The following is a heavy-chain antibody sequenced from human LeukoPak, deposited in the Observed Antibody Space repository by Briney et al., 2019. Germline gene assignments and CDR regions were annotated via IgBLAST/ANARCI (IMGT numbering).Heavy chain of an antibody. CDR2: IKQDGSEK. Sequence: PGGSLRLSCAASGFTFSSYWMSWVHQAPGKGLEWVANIKQDGSEKYYVDSVKGRFTISRDNAKNSLYLQMNSLRAEDTAVYYCARGIAARPRPLDYWGQGTLVTVSS. CDR1: GFTFSSYW. CDR3: ARGIAARPRPLDY. V-gene: IGHV3-7*04. J-gene: IGHJ4*02. D-gene: IGHD6-6*01.